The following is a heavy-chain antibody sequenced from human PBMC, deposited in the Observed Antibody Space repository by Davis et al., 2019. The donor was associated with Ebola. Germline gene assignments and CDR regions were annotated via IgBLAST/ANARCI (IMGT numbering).Heavy chain of an antibody. D-gene: IGHD3-22*01. CDR2: ISSSGSTI. V-gene: IGHV3-48*03. CDR3: ARAAFTMTDY. CDR1: GFTFSSYE. Sequence: PGGSLRLSCAASGFTFSSYEMNWVRQAPGKGLEWVSYISSSGSTIYYADSVKGRFTISRDNAKNSLYLQMNSLRAEDTAVYYCARAAFTMTDYWGQGTLVTVSS. J-gene: IGHJ4*02.